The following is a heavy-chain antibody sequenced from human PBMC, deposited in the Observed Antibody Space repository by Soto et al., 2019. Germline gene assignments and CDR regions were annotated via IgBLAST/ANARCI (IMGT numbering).Heavy chain of an antibody. Sequence: QVQLVQSGAEVKKPGSSVKVSCKASGGTFSSYAISWVRQAPGQGLEWMGGIIPIFGTANYAQKFQGRVTITADEPTSTAYLELSSLRSEDTAVYYCATVGTASHYGGDCWYWGQGTLFTVSS. V-gene: IGHV1-69*01. CDR1: GGTFSSYA. D-gene: IGHD2-21*02. CDR2: IIPIFGTA. CDR3: ATVGTASHYGGDCWY. J-gene: IGHJ4*02.